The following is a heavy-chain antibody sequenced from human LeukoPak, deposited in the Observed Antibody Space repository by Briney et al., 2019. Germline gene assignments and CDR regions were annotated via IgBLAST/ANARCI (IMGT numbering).Heavy chain of an antibody. J-gene: IGHJ4*02. Sequence: GGSLRLSCAASGFSVNTNYMTWVRQAPGKGLEWVSVIYSGGSTYYADSVKGRFTISRDNSKNTLYLQMNSLRAEDTAVYYCARDPTAPGGFDYWGQGTLVTVSS. D-gene: IGHD4-17*01. CDR3: ARDPTAPGGFDY. V-gene: IGHV3-66*01. CDR2: IYSGGST. CDR1: GFSVNTNY.